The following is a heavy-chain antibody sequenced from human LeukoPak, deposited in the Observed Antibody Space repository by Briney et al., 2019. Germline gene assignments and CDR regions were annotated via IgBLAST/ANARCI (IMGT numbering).Heavy chain of an antibody. D-gene: IGHD1-26*01. CDR3: ARGSGSYYV. CDR1: GYTFTSYG. Sequence: ASVKVSCKASGYTFTSYGISWVRQAPGQGLEWMGWISAYNGNTNYAQKFQGRVTITRNTSISTAYMELSSLRSEDTAVYYCARGSGSYYVWGQGTLVTVSS. J-gene: IGHJ4*02. V-gene: IGHV1-8*03. CDR2: ISAYNGNT.